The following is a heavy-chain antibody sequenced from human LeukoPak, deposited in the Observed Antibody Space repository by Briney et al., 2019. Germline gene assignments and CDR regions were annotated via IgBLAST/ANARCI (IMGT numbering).Heavy chain of an antibody. D-gene: IGHD4-11*01. V-gene: IGHV1-69*05. CDR3: AAHATGTTSPFYYMDV. CDR1: GGTFSSYA. J-gene: IGHJ6*03. Sequence: SVNVLYKACGGTFSSYAISWVRQAPGQGLEWMGGIIPIFGTANYAQKFQGRVTITTDEYTSTAYMELSSLRSEDTAVYYCAAHATGTTSPFYYMDVWGEGTTVTVSS. CDR2: IIPIFGTA.